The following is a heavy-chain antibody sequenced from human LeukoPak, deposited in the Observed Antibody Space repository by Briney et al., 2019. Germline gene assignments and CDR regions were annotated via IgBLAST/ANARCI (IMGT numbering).Heavy chain of an antibody. CDR3: ARGLDDSSGSYYMDV. CDR2: IYTSGST. D-gene: IGHD3-22*01. CDR1: GGSISTYY. Sequence: SETLSLTCTVSGGSISTYYWSWIRQPAGKGLEWNGRIYTSGSTYYNPSLKSRVTISVDTSKNQFSLKLSSVTAADTAVYYCARGLDDSSGSYYMDVWGKGTTVTVSS. J-gene: IGHJ6*03. V-gene: IGHV4-4*07.